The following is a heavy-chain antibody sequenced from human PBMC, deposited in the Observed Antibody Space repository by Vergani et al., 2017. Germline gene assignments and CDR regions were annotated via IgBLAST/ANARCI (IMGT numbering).Heavy chain of an antibody. CDR2: IWYDGSNK. CDR1: GFTFSSYG. CDR3: ASSGLEVATKGEDDYFDD. V-gene: IGHV3-33*08. J-gene: IGHJ4*02. Sequence: QVQLVESGGGVVQPGRSLRLSCAASGFTFSSYGMHWVRQAPGKGLEWVAVIWYDGSNKYYADSVKGRFTISRDNSKNTLYLQMNSLRAEDTAVYYCASSGLEVATKGEDDYFDDWGKGNRV. D-gene: IGHD5-24*01.